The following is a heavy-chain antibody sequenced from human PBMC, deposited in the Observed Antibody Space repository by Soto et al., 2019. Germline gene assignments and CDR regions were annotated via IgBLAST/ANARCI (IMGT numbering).Heavy chain of an antibody. CDR3: ATKETSFWSGYRSYWYFDL. CDR2: IYYSGST. J-gene: IGHJ2*01. D-gene: IGHD3-3*01. Sequence: QVQLQESGPGLVKPSDTLSLTCAVSGYSISSSNWWGWIRQPPGKGLEWIGYIYYSGSTYYNPSLQSRVTMSVDTSKNQFSLKLSSVTAVDTAVYYCATKETSFWSGYRSYWYFDLWGRGTLVTVSS. V-gene: IGHV4-28*01. CDR1: GYSISSSNW.